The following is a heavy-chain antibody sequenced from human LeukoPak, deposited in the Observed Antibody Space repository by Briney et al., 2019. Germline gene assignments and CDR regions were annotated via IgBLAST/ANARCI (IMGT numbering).Heavy chain of an antibody. Sequence: GGSLRLSCAASGFTFSSYWMSWVRQAPGKGLQWVPNIKQDGSEKFYGDSVKGRFTISRDNAKNSLSLQMNSLRADDTAVYYCGGGMVRGPKDYWGQGTLVTVSS. CDR2: IKQDGSEK. CDR1: GFTFSSYW. V-gene: IGHV3-7*01. J-gene: IGHJ4*02. D-gene: IGHD3-10*01. CDR3: GGGMVRGPKDY.